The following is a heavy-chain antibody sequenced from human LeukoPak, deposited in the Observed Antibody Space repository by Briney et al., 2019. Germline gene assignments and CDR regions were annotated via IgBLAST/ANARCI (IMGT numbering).Heavy chain of an antibody. J-gene: IGHJ4*02. D-gene: IGHD6-13*01. CDR1: GGSISSSSYY. CDR2: IYYSGST. CDR3: ARDGIAADEFDH. V-gene: IGHV4-39*07. Sequence: SETLSLTCTVSGGSISSSSYYWGWIRQPPGKGLEWIGSIYYSGSTYYNPSLKSRVTISVDTSKNQFSLKLSSVTAADTAVYYCARDGIAADEFDHWGQGTLVTVSS.